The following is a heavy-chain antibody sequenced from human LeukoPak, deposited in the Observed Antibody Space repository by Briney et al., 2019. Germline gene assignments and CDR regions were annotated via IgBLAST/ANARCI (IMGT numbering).Heavy chain of an antibody. Sequence: SETLSLTCTVSGGSISSYYWSWIRQPPGKGLEWIGYIYYSGSTNYNPSLKSRVTISVDTSKNQFSLKLSSVTAADTAVYYCARVKVAAYFDYWGQGTLVTVSS. V-gene: IGHV4-59*01. D-gene: IGHD6-13*01. CDR2: IYYSGST. CDR3: ARVKVAAYFDY. CDR1: GGSISSYY. J-gene: IGHJ4*02.